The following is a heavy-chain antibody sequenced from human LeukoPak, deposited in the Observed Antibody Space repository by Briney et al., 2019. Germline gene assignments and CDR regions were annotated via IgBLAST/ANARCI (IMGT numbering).Heavy chain of an antibody. V-gene: IGHV1-46*01. D-gene: IGHD2-21*01. CDR1: GYTFTSYY. CDR3: ARGGSAYCGGDCYLGDFGY. J-gene: IGHJ4*02. Sequence: ASVKVSCKASGYTFTSYYMHWVRQAPGQGLERMGIINPSGGSTSYAQKFQGRVTMTRDTSTSTVYMELSSLRSEDTAVYYCARGGSAYCGGDCYLGDFGYWGQGTLVTVSS. CDR2: INPSGGST.